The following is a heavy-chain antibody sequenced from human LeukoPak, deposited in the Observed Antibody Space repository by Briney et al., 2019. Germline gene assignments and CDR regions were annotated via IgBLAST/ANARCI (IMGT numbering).Heavy chain of an antibody. CDR2: IKSKTDGGTT. V-gene: IGHV3-15*01. J-gene: IGHJ4*02. CDR3: TTEPNPSQDY. Sequence: WIRQPPGKGLEWVGRIKSKTDGGTTDYAAPVKGRFTVSRDDSKNTLFLQMNSLKTEDTAVYYCTTEPNPSQDYWGQGTLVTVSS.